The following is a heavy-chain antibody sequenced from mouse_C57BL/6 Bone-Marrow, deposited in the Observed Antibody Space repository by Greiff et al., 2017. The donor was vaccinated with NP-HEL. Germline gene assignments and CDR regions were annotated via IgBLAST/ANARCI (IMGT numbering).Heavy chain of an antibody. CDR3: ARPVTTRWYFDV. CDR1: GYTFTSYW. D-gene: IGHD2-5*01. Sequence: VQLQQPGAELVRPGSSVKLSCKASGYTFTSYWMDWVKQRPGQGLEWIGNIYPSDSETHYNQKFKDKATLTVDKSSSTAYMQLSSLTSEDSAVYYCARPVTTRWYFDVWGTGTTVTVSS. CDR2: IYPSDSET. V-gene: IGHV1-61*01. J-gene: IGHJ1*03.